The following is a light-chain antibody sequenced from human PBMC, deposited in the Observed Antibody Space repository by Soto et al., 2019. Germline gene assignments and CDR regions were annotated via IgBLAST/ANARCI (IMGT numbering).Light chain of an antibody. J-gene: IGLJ3*02. CDR3: AVWDDRLSGRV. V-gene: IGLV1-44*01. Sequence: QSVLTQPLSASGTPGQRVTISCSGSSSNIESNAVNWYQQLPGTAPKVVIYNTNQRPSGVPDRFSGSKSGTSASLAISRLQSEDEADYYCAVWDDRLSGRVFGGGTKLTVL. CDR2: NTN. CDR1: SSNIESNA.